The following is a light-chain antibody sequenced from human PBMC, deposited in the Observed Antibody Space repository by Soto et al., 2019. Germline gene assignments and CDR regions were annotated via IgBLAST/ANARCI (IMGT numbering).Light chain of an antibody. CDR2: DAS. CDR3: QQRSNWPSLT. CDR1: QSVSSY. V-gene: IGKV3-11*01. J-gene: IGKJ4*01. Sequence: EIVVTQSPATLSLSPGERATLSCRASQSVSSYLAWYQQKPGQAPRLLIYDASNRATGIPARFSGSGSGTEFTLTISILEPEDFAVYYYQQRSNWPSLTFGGGTKVEIK.